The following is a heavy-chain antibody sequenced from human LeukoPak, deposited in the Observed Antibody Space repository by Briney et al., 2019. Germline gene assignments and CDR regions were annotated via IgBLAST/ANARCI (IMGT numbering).Heavy chain of an antibody. Sequence: VKVSCKASGGTFSSYAISWVRQAPGQGLEWMGGIIPIFGTANYAQKFQGRATITADESTSTAYMELSSLRSEDTAVYYCAREEGETMVRGVIGNYYYYYMDVWGKGTTVTVSS. J-gene: IGHJ6*03. D-gene: IGHD3-10*01. CDR3: AREEGETMVRGVIGNYYYYYMDV. CDR2: IIPIFGTA. CDR1: GGTFSSYA. V-gene: IGHV1-69*13.